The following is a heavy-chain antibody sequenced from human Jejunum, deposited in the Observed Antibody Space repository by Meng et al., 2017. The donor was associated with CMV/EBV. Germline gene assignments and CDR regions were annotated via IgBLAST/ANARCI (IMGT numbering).Heavy chain of an antibody. V-gene: IGHV3-21*01. CDR2: ITSGSRYI. Sequence: APSGIAFNTYTMTWVRQAPGKGLEWVSSITSGSRYIFYTDSVKGRFTLSRDNAKKSLYLQMNSLRAADTAVYYSATDYRRGAGPNWGQGTLVTVSS. J-gene: IGHJ4*02. D-gene: IGHD6-13*01. CDR1: GIAFNTYT. CDR3: ATDYRRGAGPN.